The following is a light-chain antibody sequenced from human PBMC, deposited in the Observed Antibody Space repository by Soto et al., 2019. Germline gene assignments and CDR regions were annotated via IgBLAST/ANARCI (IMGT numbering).Light chain of an antibody. CDR2: GAS. CDR1: QSVSSY. V-gene: IGKV3-20*01. J-gene: IGKJ1*01. Sequence: EIVLTQSPATLSLSTGERATLSCRASQSVSSYLAWYQQKPGQAPRLLIYGASNRATGIPDRFSGSGSGTDFTLTISRLEPEDFAVYYCQQYGSSGTFGQGTKVDI. CDR3: QQYGSSGT.